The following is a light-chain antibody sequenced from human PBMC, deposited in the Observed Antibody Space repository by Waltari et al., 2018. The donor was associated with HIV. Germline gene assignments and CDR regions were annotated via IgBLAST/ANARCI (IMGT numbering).Light chain of an antibody. V-gene: IGLV2-23*02. CDR2: EVS. Sequence: QSALTQPASVSGSPGQSITISCTRTSSDVATYKLVSWYQQHPGKAPKLMIYEVSKLPSGVSDLFSGSKSGDTASLTISGLQAEDEADYYCCSYVSNVIFGGGTKLTVL. CDR1: SSDVATYKL. J-gene: IGLJ2*01. CDR3: CSYVSNVI.